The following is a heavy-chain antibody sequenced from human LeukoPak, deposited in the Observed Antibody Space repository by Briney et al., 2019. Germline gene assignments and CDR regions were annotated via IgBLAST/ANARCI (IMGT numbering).Heavy chain of an antibody. Sequence: GGSLRLSCAASGFTFSSYAMSWVRQAPGKGLEWVSAISGSGGSTYYADSVKDRFTISRDNSKNTLYLQMNSLRAEDTAVYYCAKVSGGGGDYDYWGQGTLVTVSS. V-gene: IGHV3-23*01. J-gene: IGHJ4*02. CDR1: GFTFSSYA. CDR3: AKVSGGGGDYDY. CDR2: ISGSGGST. D-gene: IGHD4-17*01.